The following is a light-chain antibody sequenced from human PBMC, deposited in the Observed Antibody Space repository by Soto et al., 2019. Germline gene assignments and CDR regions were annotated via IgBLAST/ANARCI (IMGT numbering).Light chain of an antibody. CDR3: QHYDNLPPIT. Sequence: DIQMTQSPSSLSASVGDRVTITCQARQDISNYLNWYQQKPGKDPKLLIYDASNLETGVTSRFSVSGSVTDFTFTISSLQPEDIAPDYCQHYDNLPPITFGPGTKVDIK. CDR1: QDISNY. V-gene: IGKV1-33*01. J-gene: IGKJ3*01. CDR2: DAS.